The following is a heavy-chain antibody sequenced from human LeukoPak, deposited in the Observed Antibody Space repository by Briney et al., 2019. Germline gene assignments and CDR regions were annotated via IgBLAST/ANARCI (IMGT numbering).Heavy chain of an antibody. D-gene: IGHD1-26*01. CDR3: ARVSGNYQFDY. CDR2: ISYDGSNK. CDR1: GFTFSSYG. Sequence: PGGSLRLSCAASGFTFSSYGMHWVRQAPGKGLECVAVISYDGSNKYYADSVKGRFTISRDNSKNTLYLQMNSLRPEDTAVYYCARVSGNYQFDYWGQGTLVTVSS. J-gene: IGHJ4*02. V-gene: IGHV3-30*03.